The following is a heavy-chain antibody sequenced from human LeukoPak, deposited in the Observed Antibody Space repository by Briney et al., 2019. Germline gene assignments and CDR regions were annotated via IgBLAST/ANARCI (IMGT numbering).Heavy chain of an antibody. CDR3: ARDPSNCSGGSCLDDAFDI. D-gene: IGHD2-15*01. V-gene: IGHV4-38-2*02. J-gene: IGHJ3*02. Sequence: SETLSLTCTVSGYSISSGYYWGWIRQPPGKGLEWIGRIYTSGSTNYNPSLKSRITMSVDTSKNQFSLKLSSVTAADTAVYYCARDPSNCSGGSCLDDAFDIWGQGTMVTVSS. CDR1: GYSISSGYY. CDR2: IYTSGST.